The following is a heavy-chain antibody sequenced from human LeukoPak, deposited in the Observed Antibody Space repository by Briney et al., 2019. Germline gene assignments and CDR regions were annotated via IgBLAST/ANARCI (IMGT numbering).Heavy chain of an antibody. CDR2: IYRDGTT. CDR1: VFTVNSND. V-gene: IGHV3-53*01. J-gene: IGHJ4*02. D-gene: IGHD3-10*01. CDR3: ARDFLDAGVR. Sequence: SGGCVRLSCAVSVFTVNSNDIRWVRHAPWKGLEWVSIIYRDGTTYYADSVKGRFTISRDNSKNTLYLQMNSLRAEDTAVYYCARDFLDAGVRWGQGTLVTVSS.